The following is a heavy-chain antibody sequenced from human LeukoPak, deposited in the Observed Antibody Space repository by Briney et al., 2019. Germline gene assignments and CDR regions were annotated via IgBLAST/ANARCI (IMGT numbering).Heavy chain of an antibody. D-gene: IGHD1-1*01. CDR1: GGTFSSYA. Sequence: ASVKVSCKASGGTFSSYAISWVRQAPGQGLEWMGGIIPILGTANYAQKFQGRVTITADESTSTAYMELSSLRSEDTAVYYCARAQVQLERGDAFDIWGQGTMVTVSS. V-gene: IGHV1-69*01. J-gene: IGHJ3*02. CDR2: IIPILGTA. CDR3: ARAQVQLERGDAFDI.